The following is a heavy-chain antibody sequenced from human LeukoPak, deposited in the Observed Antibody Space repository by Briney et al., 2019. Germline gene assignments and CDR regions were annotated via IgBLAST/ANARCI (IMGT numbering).Heavy chain of an antibody. D-gene: IGHD6-13*01. J-gene: IGHJ4*02. CDR2: INHSGST. CDR1: GGSFSGYY. CDR3: ARYSSSWYVLDY. V-gene: IGHV4-34*01. Sequence: SETLSLTCAVYGGSFSGYYWSWIRQPPGKGLEWIGEINHSGSTNYNPSLKSRVTISVDTSKNQFSPKLSSVTAADTAVYYCARYSSSWYVLDYWGQGTLVTVSS.